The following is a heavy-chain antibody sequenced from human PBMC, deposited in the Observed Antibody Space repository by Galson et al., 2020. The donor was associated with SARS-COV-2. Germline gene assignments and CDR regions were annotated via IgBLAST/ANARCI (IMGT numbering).Heavy chain of an antibody. V-gene: IGHV4-39*01. CDR1: GGSISTTSYF. D-gene: IGHD4-17*01. CDR2: ISYSGTT. J-gene: IGHJ2*01. CDR3: ARRGGTVTTQHFDR. Sequence: SETLSLTCTVSGGSISTTSYFWGWIRQPPGKGLEWIGTISYSGTTYYNPSLRSRVTISVDTSKNQFSLNLNYVTAADTAVYYCARRGGTVTTQHFDRWGRGTLVTVSS.